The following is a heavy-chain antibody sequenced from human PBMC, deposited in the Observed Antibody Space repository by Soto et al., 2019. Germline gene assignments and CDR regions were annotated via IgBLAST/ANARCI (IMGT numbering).Heavy chain of an antibody. J-gene: IGHJ5*02. CDR3: ARESERGGLHNWFDP. V-gene: IGHV4-59*01. Sequence: NPSETLSLTCIVSGGSINSDYWSWIRRPPGKGREWIGFIYFNGDTKYNPSLKTRVTISVDTSRNQLSLQMTSVTAADTAVYYCARESERGGLHNWFDPWGQGTLVTVSS. CDR1: GGSINSDY. D-gene: IGHD1-26*01. CDR2: IYFNGDT.